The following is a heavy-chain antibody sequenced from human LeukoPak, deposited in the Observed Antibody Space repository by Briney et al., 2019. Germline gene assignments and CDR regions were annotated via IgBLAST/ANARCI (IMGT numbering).Heavy chain of an antibody. CDR3: AREPNYYDSSGAFDY. CDR2: IYSGGNT. CDR1: GFTVSRNY. Sequence: PGGSLRLSCAASGFTVSRNYMSWVRQAPGRGLEWVSVIYSGGNTYYADSVKGRFTISRDNSKNTLYLQMNSLRAEDTAVYYCAREPNYYDSSGAFDYWGQGTLVTVSS. D-gene: IGHD3-22*01. V-gene: IGHV3-53*01. J-gene: IGHJ4*02.